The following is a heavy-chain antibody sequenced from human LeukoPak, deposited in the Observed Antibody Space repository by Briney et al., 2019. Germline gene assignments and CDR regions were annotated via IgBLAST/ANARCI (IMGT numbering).Heavy chain of an antibody. CDR1: GYTFTGYY. Sequence: ASVKVSCKASGYTFTGYYMHWVRQAPGQGLEWMGWINPNSGGTNYAQKFQGRVTISVDTSKNQFSLKLSSVTAADTAVYYCARGKDISWFDPWGQGTLVTVSS. D-gene: IGHD2-15*01. CDR3: ARGKDISWFDP. CDR2: INPNSGGT. J-gene: IGHJ5*02. V-gene: IGHV1-2*02.